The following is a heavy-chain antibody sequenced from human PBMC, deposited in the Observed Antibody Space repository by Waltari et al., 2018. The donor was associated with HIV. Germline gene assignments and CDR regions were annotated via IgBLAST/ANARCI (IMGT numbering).Heavy chain of an antibody. CDR2: IWYDGSNK. J-gene: IGHJ6*02. CDR3: ARDRSSSWYGKDYYYFGMDV. V-gene: IGHV3-33*01. Sequence: QVQVVQSGGGVVQPGRSLRLSCAGAGFTFRRYGMHWVRQAPGKGLEWGELIWYDGSNKYYADSVKGRFAISRDNSKNTVYLQMNSLRAEDTAVYYCARDRSSSWYGKDYYYFGMDVWGQGTTVTVSS. D-gene: IGHD6-13*01. CDR1: GFTFRRYG.